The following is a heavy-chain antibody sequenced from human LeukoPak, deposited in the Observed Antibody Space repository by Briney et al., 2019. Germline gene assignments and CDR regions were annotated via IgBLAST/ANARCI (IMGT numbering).Heavy chain of an antibody. D-gene: IGHD6-13*01. CDR3: AREYSSSWDPSFDY. J-gene: IGHJ4*02. V-gene: IGHV4-4*07. Sequence: SETLSLTCTVSGGSISSYYWSWNRQPAGRGLEWIGRIYTSGSTNYSPSLKSRVTMSVDTSKNQFSLKLSSVTAADTAVYYCAREYSSSWDPSFDYWGQGTLVTVSS. CDR2: IYTSGST. CDR1: GGSISSYY.